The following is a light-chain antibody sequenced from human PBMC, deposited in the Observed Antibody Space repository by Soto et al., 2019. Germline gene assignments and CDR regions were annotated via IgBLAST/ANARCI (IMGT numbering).Light chain of an antibody. CDR3: HQFYNSPSI. CDR1: QSVSSTY. Sequence: DIVLTQSPGTLSLSPGERATLSCRASQSVSSTYLAWYQQKPGQAPRLLIFGASSRATGIPDRFSGSGSGTDFTLSISSLESEDFAVYYCHQFYNSPSIFGQGTKVEIK. CDR2: GAS. J-gene: IGKJ1*01. V-gene: IGKV3-20*01.